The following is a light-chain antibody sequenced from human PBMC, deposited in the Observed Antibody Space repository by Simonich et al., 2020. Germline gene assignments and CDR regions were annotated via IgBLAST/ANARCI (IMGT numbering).Light chain of an antibody. J-gene: IGKJ1*01. CDR3: QQYYSYSWT. Sequence: AIRMTQSPSSLSASTGDRVTNTCRAGQGISSYLAWYQQKPGKAPKLLIYAASTLQSGVPSRFSGSGSGTDFTLTISCLQSEDFATYYCQQYYSYSWTFGQGTKVEIK. CDR1: QGISSY. CDR2: AAS. V-gene: IGKV1-8*01.